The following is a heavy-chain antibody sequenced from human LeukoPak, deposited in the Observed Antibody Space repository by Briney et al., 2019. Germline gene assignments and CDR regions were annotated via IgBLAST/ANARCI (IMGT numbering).Heavy chain of an antibody. CDR1: GGSISSSSYY. J-gene: IGHJ5*02. V-gene: IGHV4-39*07. CDR3: ARTGVRGVPPRFDP. D-gene: IGHD3-10*01. Sequence: SETLSLTCTVSGGSISSSSYYWGWIRQPPGKGLEWIGSIYYSGSTYYNPSLKSRVTISVDTSKNQFSLKLSSVTAADTAVYYCARTGVRGVPPRFDPWGQGTLVTVSS. CDR2: IYYSGST.